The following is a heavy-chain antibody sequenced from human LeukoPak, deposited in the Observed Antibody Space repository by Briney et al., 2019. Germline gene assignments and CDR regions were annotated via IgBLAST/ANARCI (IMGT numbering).Heavy chain of an antibody. V-gene: IGHV4-59*01. CDR1: GGSFSGFY. Sequence: KASETLSLTCFSGGSFSGFYWSWIRQPPGKGLEWIGYIYYSGSTNYNPSLKSRVTISVDTSKNQFSLKLSSVTAADTAVYYCAREVTDGYNYFDYWGQGTLVTVSS. J-gene: IGHJ4*02. CDR2: IYYSGST. D-gene: IGHD5-24*01. CDR3: AREVTDGYNYFDY.